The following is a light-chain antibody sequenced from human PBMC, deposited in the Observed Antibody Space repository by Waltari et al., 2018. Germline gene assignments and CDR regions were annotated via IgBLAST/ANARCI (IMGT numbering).Light chain of an antibody. CDR3: QQYRRYPLT. V-gene: IGKV1-5*03. J-gene: IGKJ4*01. CDR2: KTS. Sequence: IQMTQSPSTLPASGGDRVTITCRASQSSSDWFAWYQQKPGKAPKLLIYKTSNFPSGVPSRFSGSGSGTEFSLTISRLEPDDFATYYCQQYRRYPLTFGGGTKVEIK. CDR1: QSSSDW.